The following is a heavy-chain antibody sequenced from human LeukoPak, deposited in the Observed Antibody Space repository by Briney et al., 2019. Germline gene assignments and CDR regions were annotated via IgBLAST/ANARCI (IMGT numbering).Heavy chain of an antibody. Sequence: GGSLRLSCAASGYTFSSYWMSWVRQAPGKGLEWVANINEDGSKKYYVDSVKGRFTIFRDNAKNTLYLQMNSLRAEDTAVYYCARVGGIAADVFDIWGQGTMVTVSS. D-gene: IGHD6-13*01. CDR1: GYTFSSYW. CDR3: ARVGGIAADVFDI. CDR2: INEDGSKK. V-gene: IGHV3-7*01. J-gene: IGHJ3*02.